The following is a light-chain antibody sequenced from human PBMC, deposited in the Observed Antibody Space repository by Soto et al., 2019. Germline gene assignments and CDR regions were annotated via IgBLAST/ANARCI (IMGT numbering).Light chain of an antibody. Sequence: ETVMTQSPATLSVSPGERTTISCRASQSVSSNLAWYQQKPGQAPRLLIYATSTRATGIPARFSGSGSGTEFTLTISSLLSEDFAVYYCQQYNNWPPYTFGQGTKLDIK. CDR2: ATS. V-gene: IGKV3-15*01. CDR1: QSVSSN. CDR3: QQYNNWPPYT. J-gene: IGKJ2*01.